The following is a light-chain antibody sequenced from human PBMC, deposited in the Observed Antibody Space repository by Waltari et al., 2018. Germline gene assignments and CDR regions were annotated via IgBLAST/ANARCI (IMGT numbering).Light chain of an antibody. Sequence: EIVLTQSPGTLSFSPGERATLSCRASQSVSSYLAWYQQKPGQAPRLLIYGASSRATGIPDRFSGSGSGTDFTLTINRLEPEDFAVYYCQQYGSSPYTFGQGTKLEIK. V-gene: IGKV3-20*01. CDR3: QQYGSSPYT. J-gene: IGKJ2*01. CDR1: QSVSSY. CDR2: GAS.